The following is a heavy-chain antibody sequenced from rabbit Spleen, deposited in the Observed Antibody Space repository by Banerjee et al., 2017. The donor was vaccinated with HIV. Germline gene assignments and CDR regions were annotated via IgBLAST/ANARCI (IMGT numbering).Heavy chain of an antibody. Sequence: QSLEESGGDLVKAGASLPLTCTASRFSFSSGYYMCWVRQAPGKGLKWIACIDGGSSGSAYYANWVNGRFSISRENAQNTVLLQMTSLTAADTATYFCARDTSSSFSSYGMDLWGPGTLVTVS. CDR1: RFSFSSGYY. CDR3: ARDTSSSFSSYGMDL. D-gene: IGHD1-1*01. J-gene: IGHJ6*01. V-gene: IGHV1S40*01. CDR2: IDGGSSGSA.